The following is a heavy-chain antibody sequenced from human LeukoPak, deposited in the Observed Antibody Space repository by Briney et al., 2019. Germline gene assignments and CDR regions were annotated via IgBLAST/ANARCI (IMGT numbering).Heavy chain of an antibody. CDR2: IYWDDDK. V-gene: IGHV2-5*02. CDR3: AHRVTNSLFDY. CDR1: GFSLSTTGVG. Sequence: SGPTLVKPTQTLTLTCTFSGFSLSTTGVGVGWIRQPPGKALEWLALIYWDDDKRCSPSLKSRLTITKDTSKNQVVLTMTNMGPVDTATYFCAHRVTNSLFDYWGQGTLVTVSS. J-gene: IGHJ4*02. D-gene: IGHD4-23*01.